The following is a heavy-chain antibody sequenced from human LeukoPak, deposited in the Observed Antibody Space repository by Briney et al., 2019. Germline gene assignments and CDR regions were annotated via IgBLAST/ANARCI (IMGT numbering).Heavy chain of an antibody. CDR3: ARDPRYCSGGSCYSNY. D-gene: IGHD2-15*01. V-gene: IGHV3-7*01. CDR1: GFTFSSYW. J-gene: IGHJ4*02. CDR2: IKQDGSEK. Sequence: GGSLRLSCAASGFTFSSYWMSWVRQAPGKGLEWVANIKQDGSEKYYVDSVKGRFTISRDNAKNSLYLQMNSLRAEDAAVYYCARDPRYCSGGSCYSNYWGQGTLVTVSS.